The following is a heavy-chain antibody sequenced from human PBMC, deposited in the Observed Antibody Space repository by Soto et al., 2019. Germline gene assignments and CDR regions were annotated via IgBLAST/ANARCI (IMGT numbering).Heavy chain of an antibody. Sequence: SVKVSCKASGGTFSSYTISWVRQAPGQGLEWMGRIIPIIGKRNYSQKFQGRVTITRDTSTSTAYMELSSLRSEDTAVYYCARGLYNPFDYWGQGTLVTVSS. V-gene: IGHV1-69*08. CDR1: GGTFSSYT. CDR3: ARGLYNPFDY. D-gene: IGHD1-20*01. CDR2: IIPIIGKR. J-gene: IGHJ4*02.